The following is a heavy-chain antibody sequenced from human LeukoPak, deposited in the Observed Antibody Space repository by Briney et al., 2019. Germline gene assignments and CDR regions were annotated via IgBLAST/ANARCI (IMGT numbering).Heavy chain of an antibody. CDR3: ATTHSSSWYRGSDY. D-gene: IGHD6-13*01. CDR1: GGSVSSGGYY. V-gene: IGHV4-30-2*01. Sequence: SETLSLTCTVSGGSVSSGGYYWSWIRQPPGKGLEWIGYIYHGVSTYYNPSLKSRVTISVDTSKNQFSLKLSSVTAADTAVYYCATTHSSSWYRGSDYWGQGTLVTVSS. J-gene: IGHJ4*02. CDR2: IYHGVST.